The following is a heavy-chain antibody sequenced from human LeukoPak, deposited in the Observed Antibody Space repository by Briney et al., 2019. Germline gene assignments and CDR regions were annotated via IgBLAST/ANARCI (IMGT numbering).Heavy chain of an antibody. CDR1: GGTFSSYA. V-gene: IGHV1-69*04. CDR2: IIPILGIA. Sequence: GASVKVSCKASGGTFSSYAISWVRQAPGQGLEWMGRIIPILGIANYAQKFQGRVTITADKSTSTAYMELSSLRSEDTAVYYCARGVADYYDSSGYWRVYYFDYWGQGTLVTVSS. CDR3: ARGVADYYDSSGYWRVYYFDY. J-gene: IGHJ4*02. D-gene: IGHD3-22*01.